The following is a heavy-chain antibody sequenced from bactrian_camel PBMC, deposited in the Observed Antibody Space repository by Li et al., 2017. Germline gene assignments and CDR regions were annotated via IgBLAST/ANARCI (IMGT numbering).Heavy chain of an antibody. J-gene: IGHJ4*01. Sequence: HVQLVESGGGSVQAGGSLRLSCAFDAYTPANVRMAWFRQAPGKEREGVASLASDGSSIYANSLKGRFTISKDNAKNTLYLQMDNLQPEDTAVYYCAARPVNTRACVAGGRYEFGYWGQGTQVTVS. V-gene: IGHV3S53*01. CDR1: AYTPANVR. D-gene: IGHD1*01. CDR3: AARPVNTRACVAGGRYEFGY. CDR2: LASDGSS.